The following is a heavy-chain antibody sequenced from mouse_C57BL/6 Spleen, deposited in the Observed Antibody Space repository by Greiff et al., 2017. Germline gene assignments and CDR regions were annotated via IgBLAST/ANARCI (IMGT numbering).Heavy chain of an antibody. D-gene: IGHD2-1*01. CDR2: IYPGSGST. V-gene: IGHV1-55*01. CDR1: GYTFTSYW. J-gene: IGHJ1*03. Sequence: QVQLKQPGAELVKPGASVTMSCKASGYTFTSYWITWLKQRPGQGLEWIGDIYPGSGSTNYNEKFKSKATLTVDTSSSTAYMQLSSLTSEDSAVYYCARLLWPYWYFDVWGTGTTVTVSS. CDR3: ARLLWPYWYFDV.